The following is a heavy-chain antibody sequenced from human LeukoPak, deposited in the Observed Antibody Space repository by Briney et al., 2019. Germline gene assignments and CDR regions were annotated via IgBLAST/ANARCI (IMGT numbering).Heavy chain of an antibody. V-gene: IGHV4-30-2*01. J-gene: IGHJ5*02. CDR3: ARDLRSRSIAAAGTPHSARFDP. D-gene: IGHD6-13*01. CDR1: GGSISSGGYY. Sequence: PSQTPSLTCTVSGGSISSGGYYWSWIRQPPGKGLEWIGYIYHSGSTYYNPSLKSRVTISVDRSKNQFSLKLSSVTAADTAVYYCARDLRSRSIAAAGTPHSARFDPWGQGTLVTVSS. CDR2: IYHSGST.